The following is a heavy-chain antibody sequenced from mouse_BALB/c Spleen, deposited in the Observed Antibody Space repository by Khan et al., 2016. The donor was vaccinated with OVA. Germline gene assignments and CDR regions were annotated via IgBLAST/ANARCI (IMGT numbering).Heavy chain of an antibody. CDR3: AGVYGGDFVN. D-gene: IGHD1-1*01. Sequence: EVQLQESGPGLVKPSQSLYLTCTATGYTIASYYVWYLIRPPPGNQLECTAFISYSGNTNYNPSLKSRFTITRDTSKNHFFLQLNSLTSEDTATYTCAGVYGGDFVNGGQGTRLTVS. V-gene: IGHV3-2*02. J-gene: IGHJ2*03. CDR1: GYTIASYYV. CDR2: ISYSGNT.